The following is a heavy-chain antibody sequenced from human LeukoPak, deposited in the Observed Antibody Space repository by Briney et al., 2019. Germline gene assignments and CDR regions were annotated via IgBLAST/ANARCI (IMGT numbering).Heavy chain of an antibody. J-gene: IGHJ4*02. CDR2: IYDSGRT. CDR1: GGSISSYY. CDR3: ARRGSGKYFDQ. Sequence: PSETLSLTCTVSGGSISSYYWSWIRQPPGKGLEWIGYIYDSGRTNYNPSLKSRVTISVDTSKNQFSLKLRSVTAADTAVYYCARRGSGKYFDQWGQGTLVTVSS. D-gene: IGHD3-10*01. V-gene: IGHV4-59*01.